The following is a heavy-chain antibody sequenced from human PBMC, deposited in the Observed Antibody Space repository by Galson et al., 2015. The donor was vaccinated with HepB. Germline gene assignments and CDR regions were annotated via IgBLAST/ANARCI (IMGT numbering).Heavy chain of an antibody. D-gene: IGHD7-27*01. CDR2: TYYRSKWSN. CDR1: GDSVSSNTVG. Sequence: CAISGDSVSSNTVGWNWIRQSPSRGLEWLGRTYYRSKWSNDYAESVQSRITINPDTSKNQTSLQLNSVTPEDTAVYYCARSLHLGRGFDAWGQGTLVTVSS. J-gene: IGHJ5*02. CDR3: ARSLHLGRGFDA. V-gene: IGHV6-1*01.